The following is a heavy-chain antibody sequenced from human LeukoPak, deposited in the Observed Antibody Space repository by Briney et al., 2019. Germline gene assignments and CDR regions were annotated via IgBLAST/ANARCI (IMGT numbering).Heavy chain of an antibody. CDR3: ARVWGLYHYDSSGSPGLALYAFDI. Sequence: PSETLSLTCAVYGGSFSGYYWSWIRQPPGKGLEWIGEINHSGSTNYNPSLKSRVTISVDTSKNQFSLKLSSVTAADTAVYYCARVWGLYHYDSSGSPGLALYAFDIWGQGTMVTVSS. CDR1: GGSFSGYY. CDR2: INHSGST. J-gene: IGHJ3*02. D-gene: IGHD3-22*01. V-gene: IGHV4-34*01.